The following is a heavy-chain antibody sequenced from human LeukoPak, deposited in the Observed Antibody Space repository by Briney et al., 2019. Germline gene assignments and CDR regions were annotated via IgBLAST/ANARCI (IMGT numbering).Heavy chain of an antibody. CDR2: INTDGSNR. Sequence: GGSLRLSCAASGFTFSSYWMSWVRQAPGKGLEWVATINTDGSNRYYVDSVKGRFTISRDNAKNSLYLQMDSLRADDTALYYCADFGRSWGQGTLVTVSS. V-gene: IGHV3-7*01. CDR1: GFTFSSYW. J-gene: IGHJ4*02. CDR3: ADFGRS. D-gene: IGHD2-15*01.